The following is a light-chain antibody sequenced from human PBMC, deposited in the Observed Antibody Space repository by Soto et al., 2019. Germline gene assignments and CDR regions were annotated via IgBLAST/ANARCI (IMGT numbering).Light chain of an antibody. CDR2: EVT. CDR1: RSDVGAYNY. Sequence: QSALTQPPSASGSPGQSVTISCTGTRSDVGAYNYVSWFQQHPGKAPKLMIYEVTKRPSGVPDRFSGSKSGNTASLTVSGLQPDDEDDYYCSSYTGHSISPVVVGGGTKVTVL. J-gene: IGLJ3*02. V-gene: IGLV2-8*01. CDR3: SSYTGHSISPVV.